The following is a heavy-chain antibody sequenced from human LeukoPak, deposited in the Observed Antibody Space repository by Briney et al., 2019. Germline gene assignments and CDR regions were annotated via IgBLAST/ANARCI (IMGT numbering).Heavy chain of an antibody. V-gene: IGHV3-53*01. CDR3: AKEIAVADYFDY. Sequence: GGSLRLSCAASGFSVITNYMNWVRQAPGKGLEWVSVIYSGGSTYYADSVKGRFTISRDNFKNTLYLQMNSLRAEDTAVYYCAKEIAVADYFDYWGQGTLVTVSS. J-gene: IGHJ4*02. D-gene: IGHD6-19*01. CDR1: GFSVITNY. CDR2: IYSGGST.